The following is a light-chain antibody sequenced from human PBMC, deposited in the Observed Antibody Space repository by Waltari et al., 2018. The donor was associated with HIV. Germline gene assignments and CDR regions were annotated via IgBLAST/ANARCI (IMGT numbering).Light chain of an antibody. V-gene: IGLV2-14*01. J-gene: IGLJ2*01. Sequence: SVSGSPGQSITISCTGTSNDVGGYNYVSWYQHHPGKAPKLMIYEVSDRPSGVSSRFSGSKSGNTASLTISGLQAEDEADYYCSSYTSSATLVFGGGTKLTV. CDR2: EVS. CDR1: SNDVGGYNY. CDR3: SSYTSSATLV.